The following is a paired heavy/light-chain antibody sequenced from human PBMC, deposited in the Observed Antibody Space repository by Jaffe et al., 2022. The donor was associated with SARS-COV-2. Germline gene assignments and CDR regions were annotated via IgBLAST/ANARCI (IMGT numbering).Light chain of an antibody. Sequence: DIQMTQSPSSLSASVGDRVTITCRASQGISNYLVWVQQKPGKAPKSLIYAASTLQSGVPSKFSGTGSGTDFTLTISSLQPEDFATYYCQQYNNYPWTFGQGTKVEIK. CDR1: QGISNY. CDR3: QQYNNYPWT. J-gene: IGKJ1*01. V-gene: IGKV1-16*02. CDR2: AAS.
Heavy chain of an antibody. CDR3: AKGTKEYCAGGGCYGSSY. J-gene: IGHJ4*02. V-gene: IGHV3-23*04. CDR2: ISGSGGST. D-gene: IGHD2-8*02. CDR1: GFTFSSYV. Sequence: EVQLVESGGGSVQPGGSLRLSCVASGFTFSSYVMSWVRQAPGKGLEWVSGISGSGGSTYYADSVKGRFTISRDNSKNTLFLQMNSLRAEDTAVYYCAKGTKEYCAGGGCYGSSYWGQGTLVTVSS.